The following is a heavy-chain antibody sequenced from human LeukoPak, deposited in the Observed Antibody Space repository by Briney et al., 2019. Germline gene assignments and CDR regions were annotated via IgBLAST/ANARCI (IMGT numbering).Heavy chain of an antibody. Sequence: ASVKVSCKASGYTFTGYYMHWVRQAPGQGLEWMGWINPNSGGTNYAQKFQGWVTMTRDTSISTAYMELSRLRSDDTAVYYCARAPGQFYYGDYVDWYFDLWGRGTLVTVSS. V-gene: IGHV1-2*04. CDR3: ARAPGQFYYGDYVDWYFDL. D-gene: IGHD4-17*01. CDR1: GYTFTGYY. CDR2: INPNSGGT. J-gene: IGHJ2*01.